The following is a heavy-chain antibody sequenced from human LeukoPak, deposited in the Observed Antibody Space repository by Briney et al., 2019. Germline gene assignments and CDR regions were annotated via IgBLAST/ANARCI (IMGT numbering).Heavy chain of an antibody. D-gene: IGHD2-2*01. J-gene: IGHJ4*02. CDR3: ATDIHPFVVVPTVMEY. CDR2: IRGSVVTT. Sequence: GGSLRLSCAASGFAFDNYDMSWVRQAPGKGLEWVSSIRGSVVTTYYADSVKGRFIISRDNSKNMLYLQMNSLRAEDTAVYYCATDIHPFVVVPTVMEYRGQGTLVTVSS. V-gene: IGHV3-23*01. CDR1: GFAFDNYD.